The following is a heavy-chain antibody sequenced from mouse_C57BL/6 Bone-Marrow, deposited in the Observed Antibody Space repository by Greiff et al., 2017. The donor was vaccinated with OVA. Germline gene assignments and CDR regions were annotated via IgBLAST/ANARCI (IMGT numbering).Heavy chain of an antibody. Sequence: EVNLVESGGGLVKPGGSLKLSCAASGFTFSSYAMSWVRQTPEKRLEWVATISDGGSYTYYPDNVKGRFTISRDNAKNNLYLQMSHLKSEDTAMYYCARDRLPAWFAYWGQGTLVTVSA. CDR3: ARDRLPAWFAY. D-gene: IGHD2-4*01. J-gene: IGHJ3*01. CDR1: GFTFSSYA. CDR2: ISDGGSYT. V-gene: IGHV5-4*01.